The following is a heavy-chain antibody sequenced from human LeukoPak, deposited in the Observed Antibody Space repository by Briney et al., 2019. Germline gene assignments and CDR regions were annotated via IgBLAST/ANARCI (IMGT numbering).Heavy chain of an antibody. J-gene: IGHJ6*02. CDR3: ARVRGSGSYYNAPNYYYGMDV. D-gene: IGHD3-10*01. CDR1: GYTCTSYG. V-gene: IGHV1-18*01. CDR2: ISAYNGNT. Sequence: ASVKVSRKASGYTCTSYGISWVRQATGQGLEWMGWISAYNGNTNYAQKLRGRVTMTTDTSTSTAYMGLRSLRSDDTAVYYCARVRGSGSYYNAPNYYYGMDVWGQGTTVTVSS.